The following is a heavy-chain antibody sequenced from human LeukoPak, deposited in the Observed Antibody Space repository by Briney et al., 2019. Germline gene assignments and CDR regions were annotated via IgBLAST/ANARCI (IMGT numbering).Heavy chain of an antibody. V-gene: IGHV3-7*01. Sequence: GGSLRLSCAASGFTFSSYWMSWVRQAPGKGLEWVANIKQDGSEKYYVDSVKGRFTISRDNAKNSLYLQMNSLRAEDTAVYYCARSSMIVVVIPPYFDYWGQGTLVTVSS. CDR3: ARSSMIVVVIPPYFDY. CDR2: IKQDGSEK. D-gene: IGHD3-22*01. CDR1: GFTFSSYW. J-gene: IGHJ4*02.